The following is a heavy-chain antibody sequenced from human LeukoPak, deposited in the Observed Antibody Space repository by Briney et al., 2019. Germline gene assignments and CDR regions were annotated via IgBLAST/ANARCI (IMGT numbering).Heavy chain of an antibody. V-gene: IGHV3-30*03. Sequence: GRSLRLSCAASGFTFSSYGIHWVRQAPGKGLEWVAVISYDGSNKYYVDSVKGRFTISRDNSKNTLYLQMNSLRAEDTAVYYCARYQGNGYNYFDYWGQGTLVTVSS. CDR1: GFTFSSYG. J-gene: IGHJ4*02. D-gene: IGHD5-24*01. CDR3: ARYQGNGYNYFDY. CDR2: ISYDGSNK.